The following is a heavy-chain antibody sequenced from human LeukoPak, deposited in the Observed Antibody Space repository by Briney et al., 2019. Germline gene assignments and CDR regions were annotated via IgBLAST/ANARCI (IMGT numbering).Heavy chain of an antibody. J-gene: IGHJ4*02. CDR2: ISAYNGNT. CDR3: AKAAYYYDSSGYYFDY. D-gene: IGHD3-22*01. Sequence: ASVKVSCKASGYTFSKYGISWVRQAPGQGLEWMGWISAYNGNTNYAQKLQGRVTMTTDTSTSTAYMELRSLRSDDTAVYYCAKAAYYYDSSGYYFDYWGQGTLVTVSS. V-gene: IGHV1-18*01. CDR1: GYTFSKYG.